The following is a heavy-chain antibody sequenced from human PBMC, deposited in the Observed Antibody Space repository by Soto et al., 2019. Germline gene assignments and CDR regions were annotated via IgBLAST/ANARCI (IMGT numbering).Heavy chain of an antibody. D-gene: IGHD1-26*01. CDR1: VYSISSSNW. V-gene: IGHV4-28*01. CDR3: ARREIQGPIDY. J-gene: IGHJ4*02. Sequence: QVQLQESGQGLVKLSDTLSPTCAVSVYSISSSNWWGGFRRPPGKGREWIGYIYYSGTTYYNPSLKSRVTMSVDTSKNQFSLKLTSVTAVDTAVYYCARREIQGPIDYWGQGTLVTVSS. CDR2: IYYSGTT.